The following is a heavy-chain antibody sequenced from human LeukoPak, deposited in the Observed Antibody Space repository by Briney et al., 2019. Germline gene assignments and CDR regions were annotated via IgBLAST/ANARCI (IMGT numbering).Heavy chain of an antibody. D-gene: IGHD1-26*01. CDR2: ITSSGSTI. Sequence: AGGSLRLSCAASGFSFNDYQMTWVRQAPGKGLEWVSYITSSGSTIYYADSMKGRFTTSRDNAKNSLYLQMNSLRAEDTAVYYCARVVILGAGFGALDIWGQGTMVTVSS. CDR1: GFSFNDYQ. V-gene: IGHV3-48*03. CDR3: ARVVILGAGFGALDI. J-gene: IGHJ3*02.